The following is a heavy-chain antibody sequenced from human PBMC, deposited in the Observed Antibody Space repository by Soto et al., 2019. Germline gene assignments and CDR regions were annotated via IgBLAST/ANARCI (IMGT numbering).Heavy chain of an antibody. CDR2: INHSGST. CDR1: GGSFSGYY. Sequence: SETLSLTCAVYGGSFSGYYWSWIRQPPGKGLEWIGEINHSGSTNYNPSLKSRVTISVDTSKNQFSLKLSSVTAADTAVYYCARDQHSSGRPYYYYYGMDVWGQGTTVTVSS. J-gene: IGHJ6*02. V-gene: IGHV4-34*01. D-gene: IGHD3-22*01. CDR3: ARDQHSSGRPYYYYYGMDV.